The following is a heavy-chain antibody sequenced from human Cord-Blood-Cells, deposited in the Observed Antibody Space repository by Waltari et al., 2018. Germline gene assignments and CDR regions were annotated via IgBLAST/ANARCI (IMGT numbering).Heavy chain of an antibody. CDR2: IFSNDEK. CDR3: ARGTAYYVILTGYTYYYYYMDV. D-gene: IGHD3-9*01. J-gene: IGHJ6*03. Sequence: QVTLKESGPVLVKPTETLTLTCTVSGFSLSNARMGVSWIRQPPGKALEWLAHIFSNDEKSYSTSLKSRLTISKDTSKSQVVLTMTNMDPVDTATYYCARGTAYYVILTGYTYYYYYMDVWGKGTTVTVSS. V-gene: IGHV2-26*01. CDR1: GFSLSNARMG.